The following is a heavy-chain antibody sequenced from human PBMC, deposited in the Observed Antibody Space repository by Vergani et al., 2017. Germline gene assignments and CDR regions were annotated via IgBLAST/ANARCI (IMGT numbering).Heavy chain of an antibody. CDR1: GYSFTSYW. D-gene: IGHD6-13*01. V-gene: IGHV5-51*01. CDR3: AXRGAAAGGSYYYYGMDV. CDR2: IYPGDSDT. J-gene: IGHJ6*02. Sequence: EVQLVQSGAEVKKPGESLKISCKGSGYSFTSYWIGWVRQMPGKGLEWMGIIYPGDSDTRYSPSFQGQVTISADKSISTAYLQWSSLKASDTAMYYCAXRGAAAGGSYYYYGMDVWGQGTTVTVSS.